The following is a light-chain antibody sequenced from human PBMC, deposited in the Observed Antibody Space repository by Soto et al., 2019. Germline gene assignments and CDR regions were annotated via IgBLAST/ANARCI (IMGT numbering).Light chain of an antibody. CDR3: QQYNSYSPT. Sequence: DIQMTQSPSTLSASVGDRVTITCRASQSISTWLAWYQQEPGKAPKLLIHKASSLQSGVPSRFSGSGSGTDFTLTIRSLQTHDFAHYYCQQYNSYSPTFGQGTKVDIK. V-gene: IGKV1-5*03. CDR2: KAS. CDR1: QSISTW. J-gene: IGKJ1*01.